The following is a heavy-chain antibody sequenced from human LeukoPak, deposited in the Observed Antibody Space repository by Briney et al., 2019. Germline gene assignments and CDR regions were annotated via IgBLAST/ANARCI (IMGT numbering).Heavy chain of an antibody. D-gene: IGHD1-26*01. Sequence: GGSLRLSCAASGFTFSSYWMSWVRQAPGKGLEWVANIKQDGSEKYYVDSVKGRFTISRDNAKNSLYLQMNSLRAEDTAVYYCTRHTDKVGATDYFDYWGQGTLVTDSS. J-gene: IGHJ4*02. CDR2: IKQDGSEK. CDR3: TRHTDKVGATDYFDY. CDR1: GFTFSSYW. V-gene: IGHV3-7*01.